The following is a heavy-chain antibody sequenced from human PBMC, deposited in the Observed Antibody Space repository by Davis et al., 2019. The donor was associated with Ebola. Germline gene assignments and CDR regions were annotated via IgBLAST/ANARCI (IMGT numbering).Heavy chain of an antibody. Sequence: MPSETLSLTCTVSGGSISSYYWSWIRQPPGKGLEWIGYIYYSGSTNYNPSLKSRVTISVDTSKNQFSLKLSSVTAADTAVYYCARFHRTYYYGSGSYYNYFDYWGQGTLVTVSS. V-gene: IGHV4-59*01. CDR2: IYYSGST. CDR1: GGSISSYY. D-gene: IGHD3-10*01. J-gene: IGHJ4*02. CDR3: ARFHRTYYYGSGSYYNYFDY.